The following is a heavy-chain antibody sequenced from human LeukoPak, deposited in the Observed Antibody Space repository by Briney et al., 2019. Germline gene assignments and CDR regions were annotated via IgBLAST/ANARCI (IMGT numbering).Heavy chain of an antibody. D-gene: IGHD3-22*01. Sequence: SETLSLTCAVSGGSISSYYWSWIRQPAGKGLEWIGRIYTSGSTNYNPSLKSRVTISVDTSKDQFSLKLSSVTAADTAVYYCARGYDSPVIDPWYFDLWGRGTLVTVSS. J-gene: IGHJ2*01. V-gene: IGHV4-4*07. CDR3: ARGYDSPVIDPWYFDL. CDR1: GGSISSYY. CDR2: IYTSGST.